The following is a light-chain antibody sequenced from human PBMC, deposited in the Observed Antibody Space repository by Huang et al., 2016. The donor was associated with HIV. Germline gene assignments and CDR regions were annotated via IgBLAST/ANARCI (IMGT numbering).Light chain of an antibody. CDR1: QSFSNN. CDR2: GAS. Sequence: EIVMTQSPATLSVSPGERATLSCWASQSFSNNLAWYQQKPGQAPRRLIYGASTRATGIPARFSGSGSGTEFTLTISSLQSEDFAVYYCQQYNNWLGTFGQGTKVEIK. V-gene: IGKV3-15*01. CDR3: QQYNNWLGT. J-gene: IGKJ1*01.